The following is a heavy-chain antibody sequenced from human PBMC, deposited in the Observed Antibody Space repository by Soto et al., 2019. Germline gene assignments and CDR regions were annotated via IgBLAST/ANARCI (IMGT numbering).Heavy chain of an antibody. CDR2: IYYSGST. J-gene: IGHJ4*02. V-gene: IGHV4-39*01. CDR3: ARRGKQSGGVIVN. CDR1: GGSISSSSYY. D-gene: IGHD3-16*02. Sequence: QLQLQESGPGLVKPSETLSLTCTVSGGSISSSSYYWGWIRQPPGKGLEWIGSIYYSGSTYYNPSLKRRVTISVDTSKKQFSLKLSSVTAADTAVYYCARRGKQSGGVIVNWGQGTLVTVSS.